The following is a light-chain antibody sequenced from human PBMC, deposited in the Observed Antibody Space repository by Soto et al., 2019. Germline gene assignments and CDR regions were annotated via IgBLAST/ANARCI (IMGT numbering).Light chain of an antibody. V-gene: IGLV7-46*01. CDR2: DTS. J-gene: IGLJ2*01. CDR3: LLSYSGARPVV. Sequence: QAVVTQEPSLTVSPGGTVTLTCGSSTGAVTSGHYPYWFQQKPGQAPRTLMYDTSNKHSWTPARFSGSLLGGNAALTLSGAQPEDEAEYYCLLSYSGARPVVFGGGTKLTVL. CDR1: TGAVTSGHY.